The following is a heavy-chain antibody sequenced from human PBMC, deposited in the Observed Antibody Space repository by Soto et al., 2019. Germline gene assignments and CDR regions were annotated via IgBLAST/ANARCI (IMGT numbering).Heavy chain of an antibody. J-gene: IGHJ4*02. Sequence: ASVKVSCKTSGYTFSSYGIVWVRQAPGQGLEWMGWISTYNVDTKYADKFQGRLTMSSDTSTTTAFMGLRRLRSDDTAVYYCVRGGFAYGYLDYWGQGTLVTVSS. V-gene: IGHV1-18*01. CDR2: ISTYNVDT. CDR3: VRGGFAYGYLDY. D-gene: IGHD5-18*01. CDR1: GYTFSSYG.